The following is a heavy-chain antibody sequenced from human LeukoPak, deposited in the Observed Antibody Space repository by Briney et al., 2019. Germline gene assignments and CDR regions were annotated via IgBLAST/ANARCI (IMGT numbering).Heavy chain of an antibody. CDR2: ISAYNGNT. CDR1: GYTFTRYG. V-gene: IGHV1-18*01. CDR3: ARDLAAAGTPVAP. J-gene: IGHJ5*02. Sequence: ASVKASCKASGYTFTRYGISWVRQAPGQGLEWMGRISAYNGNTNYAQKLQGRVTMTTDTSTSTAYMELRSLRSDDTAVYYCARDLAAAGTPVAPWGQGTLVTVSS. D-gene: IGHD6-13*01.